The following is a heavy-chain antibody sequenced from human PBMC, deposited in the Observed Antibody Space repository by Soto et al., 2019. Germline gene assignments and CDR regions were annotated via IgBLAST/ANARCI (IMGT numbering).Heavy chain of an antibody. Sequence: NPSETLSLTCTVSGGSISSYYWSWIRQPPGKGLEWIGYNYYSGSTNYNASLKSRVTISVDTSKNQFSLKMNTMNAADTAVYDGTRHNSGSGSPYFDYWGQGSLVTVSS. CDR1: GGSISSYY. V-gene: IGHV4-59*08. CDR2: NYYSGST. J-gene: IGHJ4*02. D-gene: IGHD3-10*01. CDR3: TRHNSGSGSPYFDY.